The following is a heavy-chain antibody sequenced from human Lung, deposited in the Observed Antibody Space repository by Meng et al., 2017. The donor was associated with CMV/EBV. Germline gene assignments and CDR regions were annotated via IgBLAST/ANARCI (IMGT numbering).Heavy chain of an antibody. CDR3: AKEGRFLEGLFFDS. J-gene: IGHJ4*02. V-gene: IGHV4-4*02. D-gene: IGHD3-3*01. CDR1: GASMSSSDW. Sequence: QVQLQESGPGLVKPSGTPSLTCVVSGASMSSSDWWRWVRQPPGKGLEWIGEIYHSGTNYNPSLKSRVTMSIDKSKKQFSLKLNSVTAADTAVYYCAKEGRFLEGLFFDSWGQGSLVTVSS. CDR2: IYHSGT.